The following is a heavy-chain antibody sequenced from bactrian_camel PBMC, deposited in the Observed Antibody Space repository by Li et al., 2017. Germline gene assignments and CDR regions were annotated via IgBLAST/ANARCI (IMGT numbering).Heavy chain of an antibody. V-gene: IGHV3S53*01. D-gene: IGHD5*01. CDR1: GTTIVRYC. J-gene: IGHJ4*01. CDR2: IDTDGGA. Sequence: HVQLVESGGGSVQAGGSLRLVCTVSGTTIVRYCMAWFREDPGKERMMVASIDTDGGANNYNSGRGRFAISRDNAKNTVYLQMNRLSAEDTALYYCATTFQGIGSGSSPGTQVTVS.